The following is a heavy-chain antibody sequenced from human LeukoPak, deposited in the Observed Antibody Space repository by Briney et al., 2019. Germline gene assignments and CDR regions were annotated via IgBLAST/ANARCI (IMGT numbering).Heavy chain of an antibody. CDR1: GFTFSSYA. CDR3: AKGMSSGWYSGFDY. V-gene: IGHV3-23*01. CDR2: ISGSGGST. J-gene: IGHJ4*02. D-gene: IGHD6-19*01. Sequence: GGSLRLSCAASGFTFSSYAMSWVRQAPGKGLEWVSAISGSGGSTYYADSVKGRFTISRGNSKNTLYLQMNSLRAEDTAVYYCAKGMSSGWYSGFDYWGQGTLVTVSS.